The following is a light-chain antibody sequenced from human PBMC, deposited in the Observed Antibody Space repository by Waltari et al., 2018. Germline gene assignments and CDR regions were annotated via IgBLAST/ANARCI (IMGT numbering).Light chain of an antibody. Sequence: EIVMTQSPDTLSVSPGERVTLSCRASRSIRSYLVWYQQKPGQAPRLLIYDAFTRATGIPARFSGSGSGTEFTLTISSLQSEDFAVYYCQHYINWPHTFGQGTKLEIK. CDR1: RSIRSY. J-gene: IGKJ2*01. CDR3: QHYINWPHT. V-gene: IGKV3-15*01. CDR2: DAF.